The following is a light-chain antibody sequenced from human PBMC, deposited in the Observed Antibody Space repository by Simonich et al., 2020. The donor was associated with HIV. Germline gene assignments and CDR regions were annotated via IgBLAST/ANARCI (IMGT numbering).Light chain of an antibody. CDR2: EVS. Sequence: QSALTQPASVSGSPGQSVTISCTGPNSDVGAYNYVSWYQQHPGKAPKLMIYEVSKRPSGVPDRFSGSKSGNTASLTVSGLQSEDEADYYCAAWVDSLNGHVVFGGGTKLTVL. J-gene: IGLJ2*01. CDR1: NSDVGAYNY. CDR3: AAWVDSLNGHVV. V-gene: IGLV2-8*01.